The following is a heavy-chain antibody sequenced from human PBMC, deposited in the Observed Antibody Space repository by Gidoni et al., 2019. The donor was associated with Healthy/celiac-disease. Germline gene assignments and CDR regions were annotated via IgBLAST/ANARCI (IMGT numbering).Heavy chain of an antibody. V-gene: IGHV3-9*01. D-gene: IGHD3-22*01. CDR3: AKDAGGFYYDSSGYLDY. Sequence: EVQLVESGGGLVQPGRSLRLSCAASGFTFDDYAMHWVRQAPGKGLEWVSGISWNSGSIGYADSVKGRFTISRDNAKNSLYLQMNSLRAEDTALYYCAKDAGGFYYDSSGYLDYWGQGTLVTVSS. CDR2: ISWNSGSI. J-gene: IGHJ4*02. CDR1: GFTFDDYA.